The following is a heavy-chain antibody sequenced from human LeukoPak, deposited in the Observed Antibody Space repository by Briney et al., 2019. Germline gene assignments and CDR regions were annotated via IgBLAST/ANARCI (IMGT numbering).Heavy chain of an antibody. CDR3: AKGSQWLLSYYFDY. CDR1: GFTFSSYG. V-gene: IGHV3-23*01. D-gene: IGHD6-19*01. CDR2: ISGSGGST. J-gene: IGHJ4*02. Sequence: GGSLRLSCAASGFTFSSYGMSWVRQAPGKGLEWVSAISGSGGSTYYADSVKGRFTISRDNSKNTLYLQMNSLRAEDTAVYYCAKGSQWLLSYYFDYWGQGTLVTVSS.